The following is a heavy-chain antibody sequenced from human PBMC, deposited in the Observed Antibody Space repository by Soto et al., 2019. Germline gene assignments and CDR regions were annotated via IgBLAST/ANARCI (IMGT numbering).Heavy chain of an antibody. CDR3: ARHPLITMIVEGYFDY. D-gene: IGHD3-22*01. CDR1: GGSFSSYA. CDR2: IIPIFGTA. V-gene: IGHV1-69*13. Sequence: SGKVSCKASGGSFSSYAISWVRQAPGLWLEWMGGIIPIFGTANYAQKFQGRVTITADESTSTAYMELSSLRSEDTAVYYCARHPLITMIVEGYFDYWGQGTLVTVSS. J-gene: IGHJ4*02.